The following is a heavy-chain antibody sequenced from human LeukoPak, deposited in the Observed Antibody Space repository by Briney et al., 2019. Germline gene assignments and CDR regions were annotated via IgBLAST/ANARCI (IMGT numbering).Heavy chain of an antibody. V-gene: IGHV3-30-3*01. D-gene: IGHD5-18*01. CDR2: ISYHGSTE. CDR3: ARDMRDSAQSRYFYGYEFDY. CDR1: GFTFSRFA. J-gene: IGHJ4*02. Sequence: GGSLRLSCVASGFTFSRFAMHWVHQAPGKGLEWVAVISYHGSTEYYADSVKGRFTISRDNSNNKLYLQMNSLRVEDTAVYFCARDMRDSAQSRYFYGYEFDYWGQGTLVAVSS.